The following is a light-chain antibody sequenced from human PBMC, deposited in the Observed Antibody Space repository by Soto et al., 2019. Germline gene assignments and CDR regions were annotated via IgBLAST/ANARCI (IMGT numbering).Light chain of an antibody. CDR1: QSVNNRY. CDR3: QQHGRSPGVT. J-gene: IGKJ4*01. V-gene: IGKV3-20*01. CDR2: GAS. Sequence: EIVLTQSPGTLSLSPGERATLSCRASQSVNNRYLAWYQQIPGQAPRLVIFGASSRATGFPDRFSGSGSGTDFTLTISRLEPEDFAVYYCQQHGRSPGVTFGGGTKVEIK.